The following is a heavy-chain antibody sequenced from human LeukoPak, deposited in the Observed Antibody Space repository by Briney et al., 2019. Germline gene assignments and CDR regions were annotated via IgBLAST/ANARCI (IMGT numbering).Heavy chain of an antibody. CDR2: ISWNSGSI. V-gene: IGHV3-9*01. CDR3: AKDVWQQLVPTLFDY. J-gene: IGHJ4*02. Sequence: GGSLRLSCAASGFTFDDYAMHWVRHAPGKGLEWVSGISWNSGSIGYADSVKGRFTISRDNAKNSLYLQMNSLRAEDTALYYCAKDVWQQLVPTLFDYWGQGTLVTVSS. CDR1: GFTFDDYA. D-gene: IGHD6-13*01.